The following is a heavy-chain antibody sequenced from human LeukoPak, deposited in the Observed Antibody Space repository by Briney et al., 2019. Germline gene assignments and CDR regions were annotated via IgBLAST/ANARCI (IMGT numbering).Heavy chain of an antibody. J-gene: IGHJ4*02. Sequence: SETLSLTCTVSGASISSYYWSWIRQPPGKGLEWIGNIYYSGSANYNPSLKSRVTISVDTSKNQFSLKLASVSAADTAVYYCARGGTQLTFPVWGQGTLVTVSS. CDR2: IYYSGSA. CDR1: GASISSYY. V-gene: IGHV4-59*01. D-gene: IGHD4/OR15-4a*01. CDR3: ARGGTQLTFPV.